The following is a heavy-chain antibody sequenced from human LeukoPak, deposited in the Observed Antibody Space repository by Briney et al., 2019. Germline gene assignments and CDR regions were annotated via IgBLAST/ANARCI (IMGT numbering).Heavy chain of an antibody. Sequence: SETLSLTFAVYGGSFSGYYWSWIRQPPGKGLEWIGETNHSGSTNYNPSLKSRVTISVDTSKNQFSLKLSSVTAADTAVCYCARDRWRSYDFWSGPIDYWGQGTLVTVSS. V-gene: IGHV4-34*01. CDR1: GGSFSGYY. CDR2: TNHSGST. CDR3: ARDRWRSYDFWSGPIDY. J-gene: IGHJ4*02. D-gene: IGHD3-3*01.